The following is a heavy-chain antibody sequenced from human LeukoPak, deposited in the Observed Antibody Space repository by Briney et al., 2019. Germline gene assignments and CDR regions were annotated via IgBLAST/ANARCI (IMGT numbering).Heavy chain of an antibody. Sequence: GRSLRLSCAASGFTFSSYGMHWVRQAPGKGLEWVAVILNDGSQEKYADSVKGRFTISRDNSKNTLFPQMNSLRAEDTAVYYCARDDALGDNALDIWGQGTMVTVSS. V-gene: IGHV3-33*01. J-gene: IGHJ3*02. CDR3: ARDDALGDNALDI. CDR2: ILNDGSQE. D-gene: IGHD3-16*01. CDR1: GFTFSSYG.